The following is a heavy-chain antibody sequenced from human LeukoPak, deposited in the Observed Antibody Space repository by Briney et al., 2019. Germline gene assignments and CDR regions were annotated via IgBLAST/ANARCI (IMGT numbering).Heavy chain of an antibody. D-gene: IGHD2-21*01. V-gene: IGHV4-59*08. J-gene: IGHJ4*02. Sequence: PSETLSLTCTVSGGSLSTYYWNWIRQSPGKGLEWIGYFALSGTTSYSSSLKSRVTISRDTSKNQLSLKLTSVTAADTAVYYCARWGESEWAFASWGPGTLVTVSS. CDR3: ARWGESEWAFAS. CDR2: FALSGTT. CDR1: GGSLSTYY.